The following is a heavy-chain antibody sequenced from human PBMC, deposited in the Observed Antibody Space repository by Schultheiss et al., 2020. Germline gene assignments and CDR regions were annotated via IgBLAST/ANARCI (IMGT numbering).Heavy chain of an antibody. Sequence: GGSLRLSCAASGFTFSSYAMYWVRQAPGKGLEWVSGITNSGGSTFYADSVRGRFTISRDDSKNTLYLEMSSLRADDMAVYYCAKGATVESRLDYWGQGTLVTVSS. CDR3: AKGATVESRLDY. J-gene: IGHJ4*02. CDR1: GFTFSSYA. CDR2: ITNSGGST. V-gene: IGHV3-23*01. D-gene: IGHD4-11*01.